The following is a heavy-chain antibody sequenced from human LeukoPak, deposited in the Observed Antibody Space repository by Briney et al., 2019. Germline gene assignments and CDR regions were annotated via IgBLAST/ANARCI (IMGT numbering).Heavy chain of an antibody. CDR1: GYTFTSYY. Sequence: GASVKVSCKASGYTFTSYYMHWVRQAPGQGLEWMGWINPNSGGTNYAQKFQGRVTMTRDTSISTAYMELSRLRSDDTAVYYCARARTRSTPHPQDAFDIWGQGTMVTVSS. V-gene: IGHV1-2*02. CDR2: INPNSGGT. D-gene: IGHD1-1*01. J-gene: IGHJ3*02. CDR3: ARARTRSTPHPQDAFDI.